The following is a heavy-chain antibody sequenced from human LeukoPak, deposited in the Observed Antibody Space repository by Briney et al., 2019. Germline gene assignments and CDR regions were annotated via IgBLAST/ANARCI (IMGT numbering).Heavy chain of an antibody. CDR1: GFTFSSYT. CDR3: AELGITMIGGV. V-gene: IGHV3-21*01. Sequence: GGSLRLSCAASGFTFSSYTMNWVRQAPGKGLEWVSSISSTSSYIYYADSVKGGFTISRDNAKNSLYLQMNSLRAEDTAVYYCAELGITMIGGVWGKGTTVTISS. J-gene: IGHJ6*04. D-gene: IGHD3-10*02. CDR2: ISSTSSYI.